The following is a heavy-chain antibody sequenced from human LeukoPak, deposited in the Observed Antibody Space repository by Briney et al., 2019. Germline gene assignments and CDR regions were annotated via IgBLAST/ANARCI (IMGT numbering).Heavy chain of an antibody. CDR3: AREHYTAGFDY. V-gene: IGHV3-20*04. CDR1: GFSFDGYG. CDR2: INWNGGST. Sequence: PGGSLRLSCAASGFSFDGYGMGWVRQAPGKGLEWVSGINWNGGSTNYADSVKGRFTISRDNAKDSLYLQVNSLRAEDTALYYCAREHYTAGFDYWGQGTLVTVSS. J-gene: IGHJ4*02. D-gene: IGHD2-2*02.